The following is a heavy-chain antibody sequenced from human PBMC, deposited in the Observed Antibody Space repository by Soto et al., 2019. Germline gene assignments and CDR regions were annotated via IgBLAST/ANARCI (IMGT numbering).Heavy chain of an antibody. D-gene: IGHD3-22*01. J-gene: IGHJ5*02. CDR1: GFTFSSYE. Sequence: PGGSLRLSCAASGFTFSSYEMNWVRQAPGKGLEWVSYISSSGSTIYYADSVKGRFTISRDNAKNSLYLQMNSLRAEDTAVYYCASLITMIVVVHPPWGQGTLVTVSS. CDR2: ISSSGSTI. CDR3: ASLITMIVVVHPP. V-gene: IGHV3-48*03.